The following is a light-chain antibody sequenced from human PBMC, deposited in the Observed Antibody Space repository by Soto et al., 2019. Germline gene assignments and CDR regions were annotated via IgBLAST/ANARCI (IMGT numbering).Light chain of an antibody. CDR3: QQSYISPYT. CDR1: ESIANY. V-gene: IGKV1-39*01. J-gene: IGKJ2*01. CDR2: AAS. Sequence: DIQMPQSPSSLSASVGDRVTITCRASESIANYLNWYQQKPGKAPNLLIYAASTLQTGVPSRFSGSGSGTDFTLTISSLQTEDFTTYFWQQSYISPYTFGQGTKLDI.